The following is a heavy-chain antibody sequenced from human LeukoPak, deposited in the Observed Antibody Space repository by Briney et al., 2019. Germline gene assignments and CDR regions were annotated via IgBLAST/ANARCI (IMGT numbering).Heavy chain of an antibody. D-gene: IGHD3-22*01. Sequence: PSETLSLTCAVYGGSFSGYYWSWIRQPPGKGLEWIGEINHSGSTNYNPSLKSRVTISVDTSKNQFSLKLSSVTAADTAVYYCARLRSPSGYYVDYWGQGTLVTVSS. CDR2: INHSGST. CDR3: ARLRSPSGYYVDY. CDR1: GGSFSGYY. V-gene: IGHV4-34*01. J-gene: IGHJ4*02.